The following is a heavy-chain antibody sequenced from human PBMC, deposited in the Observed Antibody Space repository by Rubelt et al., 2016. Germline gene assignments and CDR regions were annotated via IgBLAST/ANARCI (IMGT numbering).Heavy chain of an antibody. CDR1: GYTFTGYY. CDR2: INPNSGGT. D-gene: IGHD3-22*01. Sequence: QVQLVQSGAEVKKPGASVKVSCKASGYTFTGYYMHWVRQAPGQGLEWMGWINPNSGGTNYAQMFQGRVTMTRDTFISTAYMELSRLRSDDTAVYYCARFAIGGHSSGYLFDYWGQGTLVTVSS. V-gene: IGHV1-2*02. J-gene: IGHJ4*02. CDR3: ARFAIGGHSSGYLFDY.